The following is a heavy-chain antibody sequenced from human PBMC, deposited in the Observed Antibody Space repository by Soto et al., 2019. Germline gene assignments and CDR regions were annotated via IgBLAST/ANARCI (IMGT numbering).Heavy chain of an antibody. CDR3: APLSVSLSGPYGIHV. V-gene: IGHV4-39*01. CDR1: GYSVTSSDYY. Sequence: SETLSLTCSGSGYSVTSSDYYWAWIRQPPGKGLEWIGSMFYSGLTYYNPSLKSRVTLSVDTSKNQSSVRLNSVTAADTAVYYCAPLSVSLSGPYGIHVWGQGTTVTVSS. J-gene: IGHJ6*02. CDR2: MFYSGLT. D-gene: IGHD2-15*01.